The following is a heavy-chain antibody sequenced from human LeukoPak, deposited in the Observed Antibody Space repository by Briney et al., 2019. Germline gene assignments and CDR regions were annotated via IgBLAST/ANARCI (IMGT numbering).Heavy chain of an antibody. CDR2: IYYSGTT. CDR3: ARGVHIAAAQYGY. V-gene: IGHV4-59*01. D-gene: IGHD6-13*01. Sequence: SETLSLTCTVSGGSISSYYWSWIRQPPGKGLEWIGYIYYSGTTNYNPSLKSRVTISVDTSKNQFSLKLSSVTAADTAVYYCARGVHIAAAQYGYWGQGTLVTVSS. J-gene: IGHJ4*02. CDR1: GGSISSYY.